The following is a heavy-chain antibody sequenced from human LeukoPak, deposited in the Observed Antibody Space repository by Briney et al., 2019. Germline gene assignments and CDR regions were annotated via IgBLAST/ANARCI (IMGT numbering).Heavy chain of an antibody. D-gene: IGHD4-23*01. CDR3: ARDRGYGGQGFDY. Sequence: ASVKVSCKASGYTFTDYYMHWVRQAPGQGLEWMGRINPNSAGTNYAQKFQGRVTMTRDTSISTAYMELSRLRSDDTAVYYCARDRGYGGQGFDYWGQGTLVTVSS. J-gene: IGHJ4*02. V-gene: IGHV1-2*06. CDR1: GYTFTDYY. CDR2: INPNSAGT.